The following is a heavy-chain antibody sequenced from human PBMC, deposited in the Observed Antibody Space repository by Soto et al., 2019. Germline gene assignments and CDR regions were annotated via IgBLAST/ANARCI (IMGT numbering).Heavy chain of an antibody. D-gene: IGHD2-15*01. V-gene: IGHV4-34*01. CDR3: SRGGRRGSGGSCYYV. CDR1: GGSFSGYY. J-gene: IGHJ6*02. CDR2: INHSGSS. Sequence: QVQLQQWGAGLLKPSETLSLTCAVYGGSFSGYYWSWIRQPPGKGLEWIGEINHSGSSNYNPSLKSRVTISVDMSKNQFSLKLRSVTAADTAVYYCSRGGRRGSGGSCYYVWGQGTTVTVSS.